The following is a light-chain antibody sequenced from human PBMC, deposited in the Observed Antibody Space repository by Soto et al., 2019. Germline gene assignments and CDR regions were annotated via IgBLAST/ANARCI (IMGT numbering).Light chain of an antibody. CDR2: GAS. J-gene: IGKJ3*01. CDR1: RSVSSN. V-gene: IGKV3-15*01. CDR3: QQRSNWPLFT. Sequence: EILMTQSPATLSVSPWARATLSCRASRSVSSNLAWYQQKPGQAPRLLIYGASTRATGIPARFSGSGSGTDFTLTISSLEPEDFAVYYCQQRSNWPLFTFGPGTKVDI.